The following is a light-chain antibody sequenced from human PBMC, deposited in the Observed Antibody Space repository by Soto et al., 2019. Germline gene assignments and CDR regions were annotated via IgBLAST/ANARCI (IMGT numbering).Light chain of an antibody. Sequence: DIQLTQSPSFLSASVGDRVTITCRAIQGISSYLAWYQQKPGKAPKLLIYAASTLQSGVPSRFSGSGSGTEFTLTISSLQPEDFATYYCQQLNSYPLFGQGTRLEIK. CDR3: QQLNSYPL. CDR1: QGISSY. J-gene: IGKJ5*01. CDR2: AAS. V-gene: IGKV1-9*01.